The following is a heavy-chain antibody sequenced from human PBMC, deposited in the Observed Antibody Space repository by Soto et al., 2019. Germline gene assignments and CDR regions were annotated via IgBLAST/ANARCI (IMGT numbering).Heavy chain of an antibody. CDR1: GYTFTSYG. CDR2: ISAYNGNT. V-gene: IGHV1-18*04. D-gene: IGHD3-22*01. CDR3: ARGLFPAYDSSGYYYIY. J-gene: IGHJ4*02. Sequence: GASVKVSCKASGYTFTSYGISWVRQAPGQGLEWMGWISAYNGNTNYAQKLQGRVTMTTDTSTSTAYMELRSLRSDDTAVYYCARGLFPAYDSSGYYYIYWGQGTLVTVSS.